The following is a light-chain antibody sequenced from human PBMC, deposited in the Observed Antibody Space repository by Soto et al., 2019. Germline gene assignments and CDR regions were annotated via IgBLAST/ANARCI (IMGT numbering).Light chain of an antibody. V-gene: IGKV3-20*01. CDR2: GAS. CDR3: QQYGSSPQT. J-gene: IGKJ1*01. Sequence: EIVLTQSPGTLSLSPGERATLSCRASQSVSSSYLAWYQQKPGQAPRLLIYGASSRPTGIPDRFSGSGSGTDITLTISRLEPEDFAVYYCQQYGSSPQTFGQGTKGEI. CDR1: QSVSSSY.